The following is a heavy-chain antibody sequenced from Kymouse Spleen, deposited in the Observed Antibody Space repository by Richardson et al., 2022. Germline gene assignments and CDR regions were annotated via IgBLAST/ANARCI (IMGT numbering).Heavy chain of an antibody. CDR1: GFTFDDYG. Sequence: EVQLVESGGGVVRPGGSLRLSCAASGFTFDDYGMSWVRQAPGKGLEWVSGINWNGGSTGYADSVKGRFTISRDNAKNSLYLQMNSLRAEDTALYYCARSPMITFGGVIVIPLDYWGQGTLVTVSS. CDR2: INWNGGST. J-gene: IGHJ4*02. D-gene: IGHD3-16*02. CDR3: ARSPMITFGGVIVIPLDY. V-gene: IGHV3-20*d01.